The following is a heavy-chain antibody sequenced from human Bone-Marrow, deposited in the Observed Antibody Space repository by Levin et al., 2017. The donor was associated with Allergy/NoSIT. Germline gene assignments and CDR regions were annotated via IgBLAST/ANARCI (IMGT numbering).Heavy chain of an antibody. CDR1: GFPLSRYW. CDR2: IKEDGSEG. CDR3: ATNWHRGALDI. D-gene: IGHD1-1*01. Sequence: QTGGSLRLSCAASGFPLSRYWMSWVRQAPGKGLEWLANIKEDGSEGYYVDSVEGRFIISRDNAKNSLYLQMNSLRAEDTAVYYCATNWHRGALDIWGQGTMVTVSS. J-gene: IGHJ3*02. V-gene: IGHV3-7*01.